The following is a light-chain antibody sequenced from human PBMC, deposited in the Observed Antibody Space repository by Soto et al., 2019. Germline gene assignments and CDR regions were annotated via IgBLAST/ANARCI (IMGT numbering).Light chain of an antibody. J-gene: IGLJ3*02. Sequence: QSVLTQPAPVSGSPGQSITISCTGTNSDVGAYNYVSWYQQHPGKAPKLMIYDVSNPPSGVSHRFSGSKSDNTASLTISGLQAEDEADYYCSSYTGSSTLVVFGGGTKLTVL. CDR3: SSYTGSSTLVV. CDR2: DVS. V-gene: IGLV2-14*03. CDR1: NSDVGAYNY.